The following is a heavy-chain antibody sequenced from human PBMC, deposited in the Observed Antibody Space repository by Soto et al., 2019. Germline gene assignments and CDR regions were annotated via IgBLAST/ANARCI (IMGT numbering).Heavy chain of an antibody. D-gene: IGHD3-3*01. CDR1: GGSFSGYY. CDR2: INHSGST. Sequence: SETLSLTCAVYGGSFSGYYWSWIRQPPGKGLEWIGEINHSGSTNYNPSLKSRVTISVDTSKNQFSLKLSSVTAADTAVYYCARARDFWSGTPSRWFDPWGQGTLVTVSS. CDR3: ARARDFWSGTPSRWFDP. J-gene: IGHJ5*02. V-gene: IGHV4-34*01.